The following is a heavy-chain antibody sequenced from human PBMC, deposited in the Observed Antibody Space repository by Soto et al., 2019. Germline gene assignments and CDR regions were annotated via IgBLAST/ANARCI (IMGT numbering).Heavy chain of an antibody. Sequence: PGGSLRLSCAASGFTFSSYSMVWVRQAPEKGLEWVSSIGGSSGHIYYADSLKGRFTISRDNAKNSLYLQMNSLRVDDTAVYYCARTNGAYSNYFAYWGQGTLVTVSS. V-gene: IGHV3-21*01. CDR1: GFTFSSYS. D-gene: IGHD2-8*01. CDR3: ARTNGAYSNYFAY. CDR2: IGGSSGHI. J-gene: IGHJ4*02.